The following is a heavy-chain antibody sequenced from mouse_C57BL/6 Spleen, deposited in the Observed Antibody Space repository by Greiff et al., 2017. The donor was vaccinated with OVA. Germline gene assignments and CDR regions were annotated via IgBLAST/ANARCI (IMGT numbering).Heavy chain of an antibody. CDR3: ARYDYDGYFDV. V-gene: IGHV5-16*01. D-gene: IGHD2-4*01. CDR2: INYDGSST. J-gene: IGHJ1*03. CDR1: GFTFSDYY. Sequence: EVKLVESEGGLVQPGSSMKLSCTASGFTFSDYYMAWVRQVPEKGLEWVANINYDGSSTYYLDSLKSRFIISRDNAKNILYLQMSSLKSEDTATYYCARYDYDGYFDVWGTGTTVTVSS.